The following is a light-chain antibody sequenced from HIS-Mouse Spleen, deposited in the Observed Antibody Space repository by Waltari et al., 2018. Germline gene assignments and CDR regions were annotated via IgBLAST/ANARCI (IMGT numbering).Light chain of an antibody. CDR2: GAS. J-gene: IGKJ4*01. V-gene: IGKV3-15*01. Sequence: EIVMTPSPATLPVSPGDRATLPCRSSQSVSSNLAWYQQKPGQAPRLLIYGASTRATGIPARFSGSGSGTEFTLTISSLQSEDFAVYYCQQYNNWPPLTFGGGTKVEIK. CDR1: QSVSSN. CDR3: QQYNNWPPLT.